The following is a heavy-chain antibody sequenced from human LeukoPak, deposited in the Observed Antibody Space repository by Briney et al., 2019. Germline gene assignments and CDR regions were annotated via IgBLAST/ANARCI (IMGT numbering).Heavy chain of an antibody. J-gene: IGHJ4*02. V-gene: IGHV3-48*04. Sequence: GGSLRLSCAASGFTFSSYSMNWVRQAPGKGLEWVSYISSSCSTIYYADSVKGRFTISRDNAKNSLYLQMNSLRAEDTAVYYCARDASGSYYGGGFDYWGQGTLVTVSS. CDR3: ARDASGSYYGGGFDY. D-gene: IGHD1-26*01. CDR2: ISSSCSTI. CDR1: GFTFSSYS.